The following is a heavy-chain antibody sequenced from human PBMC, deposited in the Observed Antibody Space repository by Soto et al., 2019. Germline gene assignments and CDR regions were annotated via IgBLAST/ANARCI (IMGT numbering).Heavy chain of an antibody. J-gene: IGHJ6*02. CDR3: ARRTLYYGMDV. CDR1: GYSFTTHW. Sequence: PGESLKISCQGSGYSFTTHWITWVRQTPGKGLEWMGRIDPSDSYTNYSPSFQGHVTISADKSISTAYLQWSSLKASDTAMYYCARRTLYYGMDVWGQGTTVTVSS. CDR2: IDPSDSYT. V-gene: IGHV5-10-1*01.